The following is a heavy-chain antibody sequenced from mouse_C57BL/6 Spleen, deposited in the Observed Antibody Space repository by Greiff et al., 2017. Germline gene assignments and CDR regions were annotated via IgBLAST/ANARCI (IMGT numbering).Heavy chain of an antibody. D-gene: IGHD1-1*01. CDR2: INPNNGGT. Sequence: EVQLQQSGPELVKPGASVKIPCKASGYTFTDYNMDWVKQSHGKSLEWIGDINPNNGGTIYNQKFKGKATLTVDKSSSTAYMELRSLTSEYTAVYYCARGAHDYYGSSYYFDYWGQGTTLTVSS. CDR3: ARGAHDYYGSSYYFDY. V-gene: IGHV1-18*01. J-gene: IGHJ2*01. CDR1: GYTFTDYN.